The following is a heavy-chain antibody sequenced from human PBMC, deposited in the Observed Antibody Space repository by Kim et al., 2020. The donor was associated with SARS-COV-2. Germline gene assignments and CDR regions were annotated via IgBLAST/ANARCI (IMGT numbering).Heavy chain of an antibody. Sequence: GGSLRLSCAASGFTFSNAWMSWVRQAPGKGLEWVGRIKSKTDGGTTDYAAPVKGRFTISRDDSKNTLYLQMNSLKTEDTAVYYCTTDPGFTMVRGVMYYGMDVWGQGTTVTVSS. V-gene: IGHV3-15*01. D-gene: IGHD3-10*01. CDR3: TTDPGFTMVRGVMYYGMDV. J-gene: IGHJ6*02. CDR2: IKSKTDGGTT. CDR1: GFTFSNAW.